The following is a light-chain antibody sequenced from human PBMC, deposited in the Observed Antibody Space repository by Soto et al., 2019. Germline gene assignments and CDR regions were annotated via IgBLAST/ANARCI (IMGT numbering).Light chain of an antibody. J-gene: IGKJ2*01. CDR2: WAS. Sequence: DIVMTQSPDSLAVSLGERATINCKSSQSVLYSSNNKNYLAWYQQKPGQPPKLLIYWASTRESGVPDRFSGSGSGTDFTLTISSLQAEDVALYYCQQYYSLPVTFGQGTKLEMK. CDR3: QQYYSLPVT. CDR1: QSVLYSSNNKNY. V-gene: IGKV4-1*01.